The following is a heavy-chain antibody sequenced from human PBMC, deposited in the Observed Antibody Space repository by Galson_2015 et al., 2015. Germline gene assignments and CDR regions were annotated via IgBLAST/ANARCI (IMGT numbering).Heavy chain of an antibody. CDR2: MYYSGST. CDR1: GGSISSYSYY. V-gene: IGHV4-39*01. J-gene: IGHJ4*02. D-gene: IGHD3-3*01. Sequence: ETLSLTCTVSGGSISSYSYYWGWIRQPPGKGLEWVGSMYYSGSTFYNPSLKRRVTISADTSKNQFSLRLSSVTAADTAVYYCARLRTIFEAVPAAWGQGTLVTVSS. CDR3: ARLRTIFEAVPAA.